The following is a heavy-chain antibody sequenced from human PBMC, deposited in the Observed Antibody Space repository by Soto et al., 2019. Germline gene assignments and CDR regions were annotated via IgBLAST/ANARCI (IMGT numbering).Heavy chain of an antibody. D-gene: IGHD3-16*01. CDR3: ARFGGSDPYGMDV. Sequence: SETLSLTCTVSGGSISSYDWSWIRQAPGKKLEWIGYIYSSGTTNYNPSLKSRVTISVDTSKNQFSLKLSSVTAADTAVYYCARFGGSDPYGMDVWGQGTTVTVS. CDR2: IYSSGTT. J-gene: IGHJ6*02. V-gene: IGHV4-59*01. CDR1: GGSISSYD.